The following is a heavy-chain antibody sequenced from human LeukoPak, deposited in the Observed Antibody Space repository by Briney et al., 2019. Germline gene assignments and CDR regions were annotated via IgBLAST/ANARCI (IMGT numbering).Heavy chain of an antibody. CDR3: ARDAATVTTSDFDY. Sequence: PGGSLRLSCAASGFTFSSYGMHWVRQAPGKGLEWVAVIWYDGRNKYYADSVKGRFTISRDNSKNTLYLQMNSLRAEDTAVYYCARDAATVTTSDFDYWGQGTLVTVSS. CDR1: GFTFSSYG. J-gene: IGHJ4*02. V-gene: IGHV3-33*01. CDR2: IWYDGRNK. D-gene: IGHD4-17*01.